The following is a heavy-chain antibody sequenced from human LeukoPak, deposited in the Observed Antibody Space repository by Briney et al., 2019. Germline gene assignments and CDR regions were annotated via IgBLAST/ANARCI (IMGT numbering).Heavy chain of an antibody. CDR3: ARAAGGSGWYFDGTVGDGGAFDI. J-gene: IGHJ3*02. CDR1: GGSISSYC. Sequence: SETLSLTCTVSGGSISSYCWSWIRQPPGKGLEWIGYIYYSGSTNYNPSLKSRVTISVDTSKNQFSLKLSSVTAADTAVYYCARAAGGSGWYFDGTVGDGGAFDIWGQGTMVTVSS. CDR2: IYYSGST. D-gene: IGHD6-19*01. V-gene: IGHV4-59*01.